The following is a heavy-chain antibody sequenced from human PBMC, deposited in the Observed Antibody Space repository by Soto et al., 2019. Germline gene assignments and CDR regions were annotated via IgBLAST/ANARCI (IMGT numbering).Heavy chain of an antibody. J-gene: IGHJ3*02. CDR1: GYPFTSYG. D-gene: IGHD5-12*01. V-gene: IGHV1-18*01. CDR2: ISAYNGKR. Sequence: QGQLLQSGDEVKTPGASVRVSCRASGYPFTSYGISWVRQAPGQGLEWVARISAYNGKRDTAEKVQGRVTMTLDTSTDTAHMELGDLTSADTAVYYCARGRIVASIHDAFEIWGQGTKVTVSS. CDR3: ARGRIVASIHDAFEI.